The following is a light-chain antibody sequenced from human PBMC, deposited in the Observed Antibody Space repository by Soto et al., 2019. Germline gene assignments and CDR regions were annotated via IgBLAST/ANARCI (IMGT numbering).Light chain of an antibody. CDR3: QQYNSYPGT. CDR2: DAY. V-gene: IGKV3D-15*01. J-gene: IGKJ1*01. Sequence: EIVMTQFPATLSVSPGERATLSCRASQTISTNLAWYQQKPGLAPRLLIYDAYSRATGISDRFSGSGSGTEFTLTISSLQPDDFATYYCQQYNSYPGTFGQGTKVDIK. CDR1: QTISTN.